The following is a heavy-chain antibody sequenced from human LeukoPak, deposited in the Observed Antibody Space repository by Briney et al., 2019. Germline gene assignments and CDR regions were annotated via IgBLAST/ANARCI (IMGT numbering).Heavy chain of an antibody. CDR3: ARVPLVPATLLYYYYGMDV. CDR2: INPNSGGT. V-gene: IGHV1-2*02. CDR1: GYTFTGYY. D-gene: IGHD2-2*01. Sequence: ASVKVSCKASGYTFTGYYMHWVRQAPGQGLEWMGWINPNSGGTNYAQKFQGRVTMTRDTSISTAYMELGRLRSDDTAVYYCARVPLVPATLLYYYYGMDVWGQGTTVTVSS. J-gene: IGHJ6*02.